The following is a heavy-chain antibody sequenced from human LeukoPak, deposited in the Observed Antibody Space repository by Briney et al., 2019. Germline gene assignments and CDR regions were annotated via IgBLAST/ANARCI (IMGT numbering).Heavy chain of an antibody. CDR3: AKLNQLVGDPRGFDY. Sequence: PGGSLRLSCGASGFTFSSYALSWVRQAPGKGLEWVSGVGGSGGSTYYADSVKGRFTISRDNSNNTLYLQMNSLRAEDTAVYYCAKLNQLVGDPRGFDYWGQGTLVTVSS. CDR2: VGGSGGST. V-gene: IGHV3-23*01. CDR1: GFTFSSYA. J-gene: IGHJ4*02.